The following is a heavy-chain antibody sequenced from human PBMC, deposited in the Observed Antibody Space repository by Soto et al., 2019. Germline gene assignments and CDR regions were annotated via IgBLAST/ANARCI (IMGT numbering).Heavy chain of an antibody. D-gene: IGHD3-22*01. J-gene: IGHJ4*02. Sequence: SVKVSCKASGGTFSSYAISWVRQAPGQGLEWMGGIIPIFGTANYAQKFQGRVTITADKSTSTAYMALSSPRSEDPAVYFCGGAPYCYDSSCYYSWGQGTLVTVSS. CDR1: GGTFSSYA. CDR3: GGAPYCYDSSCYYS. V-gene: IGHV1-69*06. CDR2: IIPIFGTA.